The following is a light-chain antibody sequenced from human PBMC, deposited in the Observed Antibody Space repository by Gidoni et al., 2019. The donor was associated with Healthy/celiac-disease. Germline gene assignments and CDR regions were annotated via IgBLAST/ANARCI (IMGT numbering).Light chain of an antibody. V-gene: IGLV2-14*01. CDR3: SSYTSSSTLL. CDR1: SSDVGGYNY. Sequence: QPALTPPASVSASPRQSTTISCTRTSSDVGGYNYVPWYQQHPGKAPKLMIYQVSNRPSGVSNRFSDSKSGNTASLTISGHQAEDEADYYCSSYTSSSTLLYGGGTKLT. J-gene: IGLJ3*02. CDR2: QVS.